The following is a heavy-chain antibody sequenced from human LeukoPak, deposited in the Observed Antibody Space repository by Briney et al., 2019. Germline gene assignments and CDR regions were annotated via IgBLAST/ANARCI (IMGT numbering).Heavy chain of an antibody. V-gene: IGHV1-46*01. CDR1: GDTFTNYF. Sequence: ASVKVSSKASGDTFTNYFVHWVRQAPGQGPGCMGLIHTRGGSTTYAQKFQGRVTMTGETSTSTVCMELSSMRSEDTAVYYRARGDDHYYYALDVWGQGTTVAVSS. CDR2: IHTRGGST. D-gene: IGHD5-24*01. J-gene: IGHJ6*02. CDR3: ARGDDHYYYALDV.